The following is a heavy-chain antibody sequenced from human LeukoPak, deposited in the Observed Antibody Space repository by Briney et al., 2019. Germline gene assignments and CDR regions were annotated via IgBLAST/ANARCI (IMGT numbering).Heavy chain of an antibody. CDR3: ARDRLGWELHYFDY. D-gene: IGHD1-26*01. CDR2: ISGSTTDI. Sequence: GGSLRLSCAASGFTFTAYTINWVRQAPGKGLEWVSYISGSTTDIYYADSVKGRFSISRDNAKNSLYLQMNSLRAEDTAVYYCARDRLGWELHYFDYWGQGTLVTVSS. V-gene: IGHV3-21*01. CDR1: GFTFTAYT. J-gene: IGHJ4*02.